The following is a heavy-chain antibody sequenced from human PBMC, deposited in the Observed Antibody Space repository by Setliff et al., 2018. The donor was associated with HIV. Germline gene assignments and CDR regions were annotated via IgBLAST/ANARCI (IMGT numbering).Heavy chain of an antibody. J-gene: IGHJ4*02. CDR3: AREFPGGTYGFDY. CDR2: IAPSSGGI. V-gene: IGHV1-46*01. D-gene: IGHD1-26*01. CDR1: GYTFTSYI. Sequence: ASVKVSCKASGYTFTSYILHWVRQAAGQGLEWVGRIAPSSGGIHYAQKFLGRVTVTRDTSTSTVYMDLSSLRFEDTAVYYCAREFPGGTYGFDYWGQGTLVTVSS.